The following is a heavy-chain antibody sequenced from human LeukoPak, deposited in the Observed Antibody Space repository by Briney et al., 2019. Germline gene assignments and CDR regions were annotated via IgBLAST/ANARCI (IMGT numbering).Heavy chain of an antibody. Sequence: PSETLSLTCTVSGDSINSRGYYWTWIRQYPGKGLEWIGYISYSGSTNYNPSLKSRVTILVDTSKSQFSLMLSSVTAADTAVYYCATDTLVAASRYYYYRMDVWGQGPTVTVSS. CDR2: ISYSGST. D-gene: IGHD6-25*01. J-gene: IGHJ6*02. V-gene: IGHV4-31*03. CDR3: ATDTLVAASRYYYYRMDV. CDR1: GDSINSRGYY.